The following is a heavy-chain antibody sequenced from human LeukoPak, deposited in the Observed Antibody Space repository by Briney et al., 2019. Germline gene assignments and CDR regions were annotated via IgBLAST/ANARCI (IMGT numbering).Heavy chain of an antibody. J-gene: IGHJ5*02. CDR1: NGSISSHF. V-gene: IGHV4-59*11. CDR3: ARLRPLLDQLLYFALGS. D-gene: IGHD4-23*01. Sequence: SETLSLTCTVSNGSISSHFWTWVRQPPGGGREWIGYIHYSGTTNYNPSLKRRVTMSLETAKNQSSLKLPSVTAADTAIFYCARLRPLLDQLLYFALGSWGQGTLVTVSS. CDR2: IHYSGTT.